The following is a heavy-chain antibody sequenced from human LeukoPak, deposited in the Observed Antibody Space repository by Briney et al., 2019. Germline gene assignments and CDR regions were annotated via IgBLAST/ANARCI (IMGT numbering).Heavy chain of an antibody. D-gene: IGHD3-10*01. V-gene: IGHV3-11*01. Sequence: GGSLRLSCAASGFTFSNYWMHWVRQAPGKGLEWVSYISSSGSTIYYADSVKGRFTISRDNAKNSLYLQMNSLRAEDTAVYFCARDASPAAYNGNWFDPWGQGTLVTVSS. CDR1: GFTFSNYW. CDR3: ARDASPAAYNGNWFDP. J-gene: IGHJ5*02. CDR2: ISSSGSTI.